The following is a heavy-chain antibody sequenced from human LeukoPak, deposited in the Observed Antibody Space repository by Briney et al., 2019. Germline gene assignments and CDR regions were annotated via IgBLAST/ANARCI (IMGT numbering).Heavy chain of an antibody. D-gene: IGHD3-22*01. J-gene: IGHJ4*02. Sequence: GGSLRLSCAASGFTFSGYALSWVRQAPGKGLEWLSVISGNSGTTYYADSVKGRFTTSRDNSKKTLYLQMSSLGAEDTAVYYCAKDRDSSGRYRFDYWGQGTLVTVSS. CDR1: GFTFSGYA. V-gene: IGHV3-23*01. CDR3: AKDRDSSGRYRFDY. CDR2: ISGNSGTT.